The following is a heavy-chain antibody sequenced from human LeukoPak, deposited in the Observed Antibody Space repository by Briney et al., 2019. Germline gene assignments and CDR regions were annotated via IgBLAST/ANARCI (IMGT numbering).Heavy chain of an antibody. Sequence: GGSLRLSCAASGFTFSSYSMNWVRQAPGKGLEWVSSISSSSSYIYYADSVKGRSTISRDNAKNSLYLQMNSLRAEDTAVYYCARDRGLRRRGYNLVYSWGQGTLVTVSS. CDR3: ARDRGLRRRGYNLVYS. CDR1: GFTFSSYS. CDR2: ISSSSSYI. D-gene: IGHD5-18*01. J-gene: IGHJ4*02. V-gene: IGHV3-21*01.